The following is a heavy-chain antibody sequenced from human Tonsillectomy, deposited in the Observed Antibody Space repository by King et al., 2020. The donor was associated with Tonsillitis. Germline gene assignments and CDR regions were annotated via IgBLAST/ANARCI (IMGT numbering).Heavy chain of an antibody. D-gene: IGHD5-24*01. CDR2: INGDGSGI. CDR3: FTRQIETTNVDY. V-gene: IGHV3-74*01. CDR1: GFAFSSSR. J-gene: IGHJ4*02. Sequence: VQLVESGGGLVQPGKSLRLSCAASGFAFSSSRMHWVRQAPGKGLVWVSRINGDGSGIGYADSVKGRFTISRDNAKNTLFLQMNSLRANDTAVYYCFTRQIETTNVDYWGQGTLVTVSS.